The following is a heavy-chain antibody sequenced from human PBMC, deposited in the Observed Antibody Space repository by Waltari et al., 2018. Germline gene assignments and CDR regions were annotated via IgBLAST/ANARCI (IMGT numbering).Heavy chain of an antibody. CDR1: GGSISSSSYY. CDR2: IYYSGST. CDR3: ARAFPAVAGTLDY. Sequence: QLQLQESGPGLVKPSETLSLTCTVSGGSISSSSYYWGWIRQPPGKGLEWIGSIYYSGSTYYNPSLKSRVTISVDTSKNQFSRKLSSVTAADTAVYYCARAFPAVAGTLDYWGQGTLVTVSS. D-gene: IGHD6-19*01. V-gene: IGHV4-39*07. J-gene: IGHJ4*02.